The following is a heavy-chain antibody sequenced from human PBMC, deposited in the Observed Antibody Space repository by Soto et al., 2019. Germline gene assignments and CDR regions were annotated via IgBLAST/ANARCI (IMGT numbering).Heavy chain of an antibody. CDR2: INHSGST. Sequence: QVQLQQWGAGLLKPSETLSLTCAVYGGSFSGYYWSWIRQPPGKGLEWIGEINHSGSTNYNPSLKSRVTISVDTSKNQFSLKLSSVTAADTAVYYCARSGQYQLLWGGSQANNAFDIWGQGTMVTVSS. CDR3: ARSGQYQLLWGGSQANNAFDI. V-gene: IGHV4-34*01. CDR1: GGSFSGYY. D-gene: IGHD2-2*01. J-gene: IGHJ3*02.